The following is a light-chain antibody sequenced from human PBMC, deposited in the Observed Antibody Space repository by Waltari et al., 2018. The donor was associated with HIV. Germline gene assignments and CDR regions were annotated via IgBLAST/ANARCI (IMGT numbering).Light chain of an antibody. CDR3: QTWDSDNYV. V-gene: IGLV3-1*01. Sequence: SYDLTQPPSVSVSPGQTTSITCSGDHLAAQYVCWYQQKPGQSPIMIIYQDHKRPSGIPERFSGSNSGTTATLTITGTQAVDEADYYCQTWDSDNYVFGPGTKVTVL. CDR1: HLAAQY. J-gene: IGLJ1*01. CDR2: QDH.